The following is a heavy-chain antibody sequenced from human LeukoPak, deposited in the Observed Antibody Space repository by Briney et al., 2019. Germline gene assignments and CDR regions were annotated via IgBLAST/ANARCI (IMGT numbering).Heavy chain of an antibody. D-gene: IGHD4/OR15-4a*01. CDR2: IIPIFGTA. Sequence: GASVKVSCKASGGTFSSYAISWVRQAPGQGLEWMGGIIPIFGTANYAQKFQGRVTITADESTSTAYMELSSLRSEDTAVYYCARVLVLHGAFDIRGQGTMVTVSS. J-gene: IGHJ3*02. CDR1: GGTFSSYA. CDR3: ARVLVLHGAFDI. V-gene: IGHV1-69*13.